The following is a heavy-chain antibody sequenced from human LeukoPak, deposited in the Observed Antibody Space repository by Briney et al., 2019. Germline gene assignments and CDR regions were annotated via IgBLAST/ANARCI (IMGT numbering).Heavy chain of an antibody. V-gene: IGHV3-30*18. D-gene: IGHD3-16*01. Sequence: PGGSLRLSCAASGFIFSSYDMHWVRQAPGKGLEWVAVISYDGSNKYYADSVKGRFTISRDNSKNTLYLQMNSLRAEDTAVYYCAKAGSYYDYVWGTPTHFDYWGQGILVTVSS. CDR1: GFIFSSYD. CDR2: ISYDGSNK. J-gene: IGHJ4*02. CDR3: AKAGSYYDYVWGTPTHFDY.